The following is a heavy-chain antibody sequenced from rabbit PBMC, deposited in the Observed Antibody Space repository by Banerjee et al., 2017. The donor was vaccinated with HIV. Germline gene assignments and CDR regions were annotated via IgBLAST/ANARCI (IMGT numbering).Heavy chain of an antibody. Sequence: QEQLVESGGGLVQPEGSLTLTCKASGFDFSTYSMCWVRQAPGKGLEWIACIYVGSGGYTYYASWAKGRFTISKTSSTTVTLQMTSLTAADTATYFCARDLGGNYYSPNLWGPGTLVTVS. J-gene: IGHJ4*01. V-gene: IGHV1S45*01. CDR3: ARDLGGNYYSPNL. CDR1: GFDFSTYS. D-gene: IGHD8-1*01. CDR2: IYVGSGGYT.